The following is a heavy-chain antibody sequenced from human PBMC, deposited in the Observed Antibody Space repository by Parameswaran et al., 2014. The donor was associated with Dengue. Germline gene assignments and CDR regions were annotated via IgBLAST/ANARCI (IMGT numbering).Heavy chain of an antibody. CDR2: ISSSSSTI. CDR3: AVEYSSSSGIY. D-gene: IGHD6-6*01. Sequence: WIRQPQEGAGWVSYISSSSSTIYYADSVKGRFTISRDNSKNTLYLQMNSLRAEDTAVYYCAVEYSSSSGIYWGQGTLVTVSS. V-gene: IGHV3-48*01. J-gene: IGHJ4*02.